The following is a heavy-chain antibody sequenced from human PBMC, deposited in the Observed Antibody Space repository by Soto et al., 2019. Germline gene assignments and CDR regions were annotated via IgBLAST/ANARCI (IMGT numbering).Heavy chain of an antibody. CDR1: GYTFTIFG. J-gene: IGHJ4*02. D-gene: IGHD3-9*01. V-gene: IGHV1-18*01. CDR2: ISAYNGNT. Sequence: SSVKVSWKASGYTFTIFGISWVRQAPGQGLEWMGWISAYNGNTNYAQKLQGRVTMTTDTSTSTAYMELRSLRSDDTAVYYCATRAAYDILTGPRGYFDYWGQGTLVTV. CDR3: ATRAAYDILTGPRGYFDY.